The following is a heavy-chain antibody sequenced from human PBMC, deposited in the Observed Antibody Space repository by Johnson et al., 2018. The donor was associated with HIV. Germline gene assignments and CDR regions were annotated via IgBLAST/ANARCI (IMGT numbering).Heavy chain of an antibody. CDR3: ARSGVVGATSAVDAFDI. Sequence: QVQLVESGGGVVQPGRSLRLSCAASGFTFSSYVMHWVRQAPGKGLEWVAFISYDGSNKYYADSVKGRFTISRDNSKNTLYLQMNSLRAEDTAVYYCARSGVVGATSAVDAFDIWGQGTMVTVSS. J-gene: IGHJ3*02. CDR1: GFTFSSYV. CDR2: ISYDGSNK. D-gene: IGHD1-26*01. V-gene: IGHV3-30*04.